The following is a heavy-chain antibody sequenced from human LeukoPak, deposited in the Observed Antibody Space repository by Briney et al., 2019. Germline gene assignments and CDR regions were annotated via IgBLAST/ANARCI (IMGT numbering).Heavy chain of an antibody. CDR1: GGTFTNYA. V-gene: IGHV1-2*02. CDR3: ARVGYDSSGSD. D-gene: IGHD3-22*01. Sequence: ASVKVSCKASGGTFTNYAINWVRQAPGQGLEWMGRIIPILDVTNYAQKFQGRVTMTRDTSISTAHMELSRLRSDDTAVYYCARVGYDSSGSDWGQGTLVTVSS. J-gene: IGHJ4*02. CDR2: IIPILDVT.